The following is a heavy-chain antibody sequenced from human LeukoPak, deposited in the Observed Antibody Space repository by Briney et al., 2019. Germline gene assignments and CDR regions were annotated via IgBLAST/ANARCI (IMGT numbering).Heavy chain of an antibody. J-gene: IGHJ4*02. CDR2: ISGSGGST. CDR1: GFTFSSYA. CDR3: AKADPAYYDFRSGYYLLDY. D-gene: IGHD3-3*01. Sequence: GGSLRLSCAASGFTFSSYAMSWVRQAPGKGLERVSAISGSGGSTYYADSVKGRFTISRDNSKNTLYLQMNSLRAEDTAVYYCAKADPAYYDFRSGYYLLDYWGQGTLVTVSS. V-gene: IGHV3-23*01.